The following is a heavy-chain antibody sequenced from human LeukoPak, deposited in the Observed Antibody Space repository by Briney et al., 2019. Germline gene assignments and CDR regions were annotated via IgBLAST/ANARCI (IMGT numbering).Heavy chain of an antibody. CDR2: ISSSSTYT. V-gene: IGHV3-11*06. Sequence: GGPLRLPCAAPGFTFSDYYMSWIRQAPGKGLKCVSYISSSSTYTNYADSVKGRFTISRDNAKNSLYLQMNSLRAEDTAVYYCARVGSGTWFDPWGQGTLVTVSS. D-gene: IGHD1-1*01. CDR1: GFTFSDYY. CDR3: ARVGSGTWFDP. J-gene: IGHJ5*02.